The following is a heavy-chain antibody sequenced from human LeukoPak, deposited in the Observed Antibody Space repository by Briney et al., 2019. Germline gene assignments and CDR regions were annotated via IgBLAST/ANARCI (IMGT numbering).Heavy chain of an antibody. D-gene: IGHD5-18*01. V-gene: IGHV1-18*01. Sequence: GASVKVSCKAFGYTFTDYGITWVRQAPGQGLEWMGWTSSYNGKTNYVQKFQGRVAMTADASTSTVYMELSSLRSEDTAVYYCARDIHLRGYSYSNDAFDIWGQGTMVTVSS. CDR1: GYTFTDYG. CDR3: ARDIHLRGYSYSNDAFDI. CDR2: TSSYNGKT. J-gene: IGHJ3*02.